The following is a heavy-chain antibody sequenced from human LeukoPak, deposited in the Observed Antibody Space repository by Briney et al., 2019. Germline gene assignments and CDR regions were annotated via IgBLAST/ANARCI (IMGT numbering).Heavy chain of an antibody. CDR1: GGSFSGYY. D-gene: IGHD2-15*01. V-gene: IGHV4-34*01. CDR3: AREGGGYCSGGSCYSPVSPSYYMDV. J-gene: IGHJ6*03. CDR2: INHSGST. Sequence: SETLSLTCAVYGGSFSGYYWSWIRQPPGKGLEWIGEINHSGSTNYNPSLKSRVTISVGTSKNQFSLKLSSVTAADTAVYYCAREGGGYCSGGSCYSPVSPSYYMDVWGKGTTVTVSS.